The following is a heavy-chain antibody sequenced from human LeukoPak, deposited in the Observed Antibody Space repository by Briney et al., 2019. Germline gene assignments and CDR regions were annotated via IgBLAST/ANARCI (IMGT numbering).Heavy chain of an antibody. V-gene: IGHV3-21*01. CDR2: ISSTSNYI. CDR1: GFNFNTYS. D-gene: IGHD2-2*01. Sequence: GGSLRLSCAVSGFNFNTYSMNWVRQAPGKGPEWVSSISSTSNYIYYAESVKGRFAVSRDNAKNSLYLQMNSLRAEDTAVYYCARVIDIVVVPAAPDYWGQGTLVTVSS. CDR3: ARVIDIVVVPAAPDY. J-gene: IGHJ4*02.